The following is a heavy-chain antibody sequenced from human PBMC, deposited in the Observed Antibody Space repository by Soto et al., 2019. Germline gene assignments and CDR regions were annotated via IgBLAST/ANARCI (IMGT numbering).Heavy chain of an antibody. Sequence: EVQLVESGGGLVQPGRSLRLSCTASGFTFGDYVMSWFRQAPGKGLEWVGFIRNKAFGGTTEYAASVRGRFTISRDDSKSILYLQMNSLKTEDTAVYFCTRVWAVGYGDSPFAYWGQGALVTVSS. V-gene: IGHV3-49*03. CDR2: IRNKAFGGTT. D-gene: IGHD4-17*01. J-gene: IGHJ4*02. CDR1: GFTFGDYV. CDR3: TRVWAVGYGDSPFAY.